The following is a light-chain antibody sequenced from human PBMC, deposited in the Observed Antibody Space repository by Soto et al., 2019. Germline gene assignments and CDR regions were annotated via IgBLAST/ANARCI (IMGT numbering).Light chain of an antibody. CDR3: QQYNTWPRT. Sequence: EKVRTQSPATLSLSPGERATLSCRASQGVGNNLGWYQQKPGHPPRRLIYAASTRDTGIPARFSGSGSGTEFTLTISSLQSEDFAVYYCQQYNTWPRTFGQGTKVDIK. CDR1: QGVGNN. CDR2: AAS. V-gene: IGKV3-15*01. J-gene: IGKJ1*01.